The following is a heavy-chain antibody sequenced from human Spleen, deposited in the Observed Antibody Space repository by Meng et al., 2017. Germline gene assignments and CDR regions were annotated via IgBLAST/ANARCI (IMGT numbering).Heavy chain of an antibody. V-gene: IGHV3-11*01. D-gene: IGHD3-10*01. Sequence: QVQLVESGGGVVQPGRSLRLSCGASGFTFSDAWMSWVRQAPGKGLEWVSYISGSGHDINYADSVRGRFSVSRDNAKNSLSLQMNSLRAKDTAVYYCARTARLGDFGGQGTLVTVSS. CDR1: GFTFSDAW. CDR3: ARTARLGDF. CDR2: ISGSGHDI. J-gene: IGHJ4*02.